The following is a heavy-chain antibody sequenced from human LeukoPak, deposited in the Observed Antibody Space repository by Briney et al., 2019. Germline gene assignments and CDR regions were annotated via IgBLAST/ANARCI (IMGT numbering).Heavy chain of an antibody. CDR1: GFTFSSYA. CDR2: ITSDGTT. D-gene: IGHD1-26*01. CDR3: AKDRIASYYSPSDY. V-gene: IGHV3-23*01. Sequence: GGSLRLSCAYSGFTFSSYAMSWVRQAPGKGLEWVSSITSDGTTYYADSVKGRFTISRDNSKNTLYVEMNSLRAEDTAIYYCAKDRIASYYSPSDYWGQGTLVTVSS. J-gene: IGHJ4*02.